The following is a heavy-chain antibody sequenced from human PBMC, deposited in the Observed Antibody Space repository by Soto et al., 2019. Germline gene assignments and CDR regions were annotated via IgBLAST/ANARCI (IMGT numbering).Heavy chain of an antibody. Sequence: GGSLRLSCAASGFTFSSYAMSWVRQAPGKGLEWVSAISGSGGSTYYADSVKGRFTISRDNSKNTLYLQMNSLRAEDTAVYYCAKDGGGIAVAGGRLNYWGQGTLVTVSS. CDR2: ISGSGGST. CDR1: GFTFSSYA. J-gene: IGHJ4*02. V-gene: IGHV3-23*01. CDR3: AKDGGGIAVAGGRLNY. D-gene: IGHD6-19*01.